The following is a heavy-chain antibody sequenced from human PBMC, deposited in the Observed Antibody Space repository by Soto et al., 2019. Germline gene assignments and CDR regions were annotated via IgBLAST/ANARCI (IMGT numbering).Heavy chain of an antibody. CDR2: THYRSKWSF. D-gene: IGHD3-10*01. CDR1: GDSVSSDTGA. CDR3: AGVTWFRGMDV. V-gene: IGHV6-1*01. Sequence: PSQTLSLTCVISGDSVSSDTGAWNWIRQSPSRGLEWLGRTHYRSKWSFDYAISVKSQITIDPDTSKNQFSLHLDSLTPEDTAVYYCAGVTWFRGMDVWGQGTPVTVSS. J-gene: IGHJ6*02.